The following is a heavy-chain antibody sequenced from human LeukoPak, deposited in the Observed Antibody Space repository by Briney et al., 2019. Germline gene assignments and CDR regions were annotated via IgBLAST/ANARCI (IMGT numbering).Heavy chain of an antibody. Sequence: GGSLRLSCAASGFTFSSYGMTWVRQAPGKGLEWVSLITWDAGTTHYADSVKGRFTISRDNSKNSLYLQMNSLRAEDTALYYCAKDSTRGSSWDFDYWGQGTLVTVSS. J-gene: IGHJ4*02. CDR2: ITWDAGTT. D-gene: IGHD6-6*01. CDR3: AKDSTRGSSWDFDY. V-gene: IGHV3-43D*03. CDR1: GFTFSSYG.